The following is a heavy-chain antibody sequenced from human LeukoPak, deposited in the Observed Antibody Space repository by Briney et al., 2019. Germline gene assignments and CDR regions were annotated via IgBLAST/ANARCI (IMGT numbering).Heavy chain of an antibody. Sequence: PGRSLRLSCAASGFIFSKCGMHWVRQAPGKGLEWVAVISYDGSNKNYAESVKGRSTISRDNSENTLYLQMNSLRLEDTAVYYCAKGRGAYYYYAMDVWGQGTTVTVSS. J-gene: IGHJ6*02. D-gene: IGHD3-16*01. CDR1: GFIFSKCG. CDR2: ISYDGSNK. V-gene: IGHV3-30*18. CDR3: AKGRGAYYYYAMDV.